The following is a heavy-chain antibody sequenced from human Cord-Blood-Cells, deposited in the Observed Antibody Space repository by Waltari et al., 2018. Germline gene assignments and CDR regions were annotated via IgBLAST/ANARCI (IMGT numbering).Heavy chain of an antibody. CDR3: TRLTPIVVVPAAPEGDAFDI. V-gene: IGHV3-49*02. D-gene: IGHD2-2*01. J-gene: IGHJ3*02. CDR2: IRSKAYGGTT. Sequence: EWVGFIRSKAYGGTTEYAASVKGRFTISRDDSKSIAYLQMNSLKTEDTAVYYCTRLTPIVVVPAAPEGDAFDIWGQGTMVTVSS.